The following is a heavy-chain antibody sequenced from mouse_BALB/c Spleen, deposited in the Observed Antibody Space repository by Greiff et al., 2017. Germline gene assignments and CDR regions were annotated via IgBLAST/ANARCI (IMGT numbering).Heavy chain of an antibody. CDR3: ARSGATFAY. CDR1: GYNFTSYW. D-gene: IGHD3-1*01. CDR2: IYPGSGST. J-gene: IGHJ3*01. Sequence: QVQLQQPGAELVKPGTSVKLSCKASGYNFTSYWINWVKLRPGQGLEWIGDIYPGSGSTNYNEKFKSKATLTVDTSSSTAYMQLSSLASEDSALYYCARSGATFAYWGQGTLVTVSA. V-gene: IGHV1-55*01.